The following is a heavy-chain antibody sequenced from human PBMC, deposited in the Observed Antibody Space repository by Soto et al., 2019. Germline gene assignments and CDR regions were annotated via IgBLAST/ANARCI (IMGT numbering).Heavy chain of an antibody. V-gene: IGHV4-59*01. CDR1: GGSISSYY. D-gene: IGHD3-3*01. CDR3: ARDSTPFTIFGVGPRGWFDP. Sequence: TSETLSLTCTVSGGSISSYYWSWIRQPPGKGLEWIGYIYYSGSTNYNPSLKSRVTISVDTSKNQFSLKLSSVTAADTAVYYCARDSTPFTIFGVGPRGWFDPWGQGTLVTVSS. CDR2: IYYSGST. J-gene: IGHJ5*02.